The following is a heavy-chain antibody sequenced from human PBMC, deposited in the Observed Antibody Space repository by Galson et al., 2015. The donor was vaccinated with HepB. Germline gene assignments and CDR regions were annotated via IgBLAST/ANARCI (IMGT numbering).Heavy chain of an antibody. CDR2: INAGNGNT. CDR1: GYTFTSYA. J-gene: IGHJ3*02. V-gene: IGHV1-3*01. CDR3: ARYYGSGSYYSRNQESNAFDI. D-gene: IGHD3-10*01. Sequence: SVKVSCKASGYTFTSYAMHWVRQAPGQRLEWMGWINAGNGNTKYSQKFQGRVTITRDTSASTAYMELNSLRSEDTAVYYCARYYGSGSYYSRNQESNAFDIWGQGTMVTVSS.